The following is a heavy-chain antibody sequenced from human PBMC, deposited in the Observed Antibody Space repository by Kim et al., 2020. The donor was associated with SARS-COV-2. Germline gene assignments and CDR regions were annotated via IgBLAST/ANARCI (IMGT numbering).Heavy chain of an antibody. CDR1: GFTFSSYG. V-gene: IGHV3-33*01. D-gene: IGHD3-16*01. CDR2: IWNDGSNK. J-gene: IGHJ6*04. Sequence: GGSLRLSCAASGFTFSSYGMHWVRQAPGKGLEWVAVIWNDGSNKYYADSVKGRFTISRDNAKNTLYLQMNSLRAEDTAVYYCARDHMMGGEGGGDVWGKGTTVTVSS. CDR3: ARDHMMGGEGGGDV.